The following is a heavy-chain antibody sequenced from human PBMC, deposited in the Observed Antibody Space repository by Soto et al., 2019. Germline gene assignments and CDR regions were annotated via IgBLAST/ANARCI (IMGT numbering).Heavy chain of an antibody. Sequence: SETLSLTCTVSGGSISSYYWSWIRQPAGKGLEWIVRIYTSGSTNYNPSLKSRVTMSVDTSKNQFSLKLSSVTAADTAVYYCARDSSIFGVVGGMDVWGQGTTVTVSS. CDR2: IYTSGST. CDR3: ARDSSIFGVVGGMDV. CDR1: GGSISSYY. J-gene: IGHJ6*02. V-gene: IGHV4-4*07. D-gene: IGHD3-3*01.